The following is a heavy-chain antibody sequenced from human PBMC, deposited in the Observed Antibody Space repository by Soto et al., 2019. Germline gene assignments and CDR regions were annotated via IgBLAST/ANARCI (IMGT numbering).Heavy chain of an antibody. CDR1: GYTFTSYY. D-gene: IGHD4-17*01. V-gene: IGHV1-46*01. CDR3: ARDAYDYGDFAGIGY. CDR2: INPSGGST. Sequence: QVQLVQSGAEVKKPGASVKVSCKASGYTFTSYYMHWVRQAPGQGLEWMGIINPSGGSTSYAQKFQGRVTITRDTSTSTVYMELSSLRSEDTAVYYCARDAYDYGDFAGIGYWGQGTLVTVSS. J-gene: IGHJ4*02.